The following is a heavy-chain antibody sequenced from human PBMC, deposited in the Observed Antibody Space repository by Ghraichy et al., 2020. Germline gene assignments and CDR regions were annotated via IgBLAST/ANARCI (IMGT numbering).Heavy chain of an antibody. CDR3: VRGLMES. Sequence: GGSLRLSCGASGFTLITSDMNWVRQAPGQGLEWVSYISGATGAVYYADSVKGRFTISRDNAKNSLYLQMNSLRVEDTAVYYCVRGLMESWGQGTLVTVSS. J-gene: IGHJ5*02. D-gene: IGHD3-3*01. CDR1: GFTLITSD. CDR2: ISGATGAV. V-gene: IGHV3-48*01.